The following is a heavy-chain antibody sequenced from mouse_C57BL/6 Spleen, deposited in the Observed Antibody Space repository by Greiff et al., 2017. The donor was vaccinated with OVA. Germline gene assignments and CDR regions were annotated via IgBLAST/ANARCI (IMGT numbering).Heavy chain of an antibody. Sequence: VQLQQSGPELVKPGASVKISCKASGYAFSSAWENWVKRRPGRGLEWIGRFYPGDGDTNYNGKFKGKATLTADKSSSTAYMQLSSLTSEDSAVYFCARTFDDWGKGTTLTVSS. CDR3: ARTFDD. CDR2: FYPGDGDT. J-gene: IGHJ2*01. V-gene: IGHV1-82*01. CDR1: GYAFSSAW.